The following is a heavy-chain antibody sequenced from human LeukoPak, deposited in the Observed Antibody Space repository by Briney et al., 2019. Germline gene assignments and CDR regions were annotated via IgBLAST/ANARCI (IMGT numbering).Heavy chain of an antibody. D-gene: IGHD2-15*01. CDR3: ARDGYCSGGSCYNEVWFDP. J-gene: IGHJ5*02. V-gene: IGHV1-46*01. CDR1: GYTFTGYY. Sequence: ASVKVSCKASGYTFTGYYMHWVRQAPGQGLEWMGIINPSGGSTSYAQKFQGRVTMTRDTSTSTVYMELSSLRSEDTAVYYCARDGYCSGGSCYNEVWFDPWGQGTLVTVSS. CDR2: INPSGGST.